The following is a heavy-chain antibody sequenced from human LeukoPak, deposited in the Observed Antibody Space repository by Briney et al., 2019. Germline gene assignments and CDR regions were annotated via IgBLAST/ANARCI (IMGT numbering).Heavy chain of an antibody. D-gene: IGHD3-9*01. J-gene: IGHJ4*02. CDR2: INPNDGDT. CDR1: GYTFTAYY. CDR3: ARVRLGGFDI. Sequence: GASVKVSCKASGYTFTAYYMHWVRQAPGQGLEWMGRINPNDGDTNFAQKFQGRVTMTRDTSITTAYMELTGLRSDDTAMYYCARVRLGGFDIWGQGTLVTVSS. V-gene: IGHV1-2*02.